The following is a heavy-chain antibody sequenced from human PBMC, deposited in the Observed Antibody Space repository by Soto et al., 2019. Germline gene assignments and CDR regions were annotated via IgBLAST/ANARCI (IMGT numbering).Heavy chain of an antibody. CDR1: GGSVSSGSYY. V-gene: IGHV4-61*01. Sequence: QVQLQESGPGLVKPSETLSLTCTVSGGSVSSGSYYWSWIRQPPGKGLEWIGYIYYSGSTNYNPSLKSRVTISVDTSKNQFSLTLSSVTAADTAVYYCARDRTRHSYYGMDVWGQGTTVTVSS. CDR3: ARDRTRHSYYGMDV. J-gene: IGHJ6*02. D-gene: IGHD6-6*01. CDR2: IYYSGST.